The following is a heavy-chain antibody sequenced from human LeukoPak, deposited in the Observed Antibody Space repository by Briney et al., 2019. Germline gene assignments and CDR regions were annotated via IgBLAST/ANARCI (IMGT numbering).Heavy chain of an antibody. D-gene: IGHD5-24*01. CDR3: TTVWRWLHPSDY. V-gene: IGHV3-15*01. CDR2: IKSKTDGGTT. Sequence: PGGSLRLSCAASGFTFSSYAMSWVRQAPGKGLEWVGRIKSKTDGGTTDYAAPVKGRFTISRDDSKNTLYLQMNSLKTEDTAVYYCTTVWRWLHPSDYWSQGTLVTVSS. J-gene: IGHJ4*02. CDR1: GFTFSSYA.